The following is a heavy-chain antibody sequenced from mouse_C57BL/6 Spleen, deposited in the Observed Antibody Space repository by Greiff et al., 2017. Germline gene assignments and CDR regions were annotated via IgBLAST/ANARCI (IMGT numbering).Heavy chain of an antibody. J-gene: IGHJ3*01. V-gene: IGHV5-17*01. CDR2: ISSGSSTI. Sequence: EVKLMESGGGLVKPGGSLKLSCAASGFTFSDYGMHWVRQAPEKGLEWVAYISSGSSTIYYADTVKGRFTISRDNAKNTLFLQMTSLRSEDTAMYYYAREDHYGSSSFAYWGQGTLVTVSA. CDR1: GFTFSDYG. CDR3: AREDHYGSSSFAY. D-gene: IGHD1-1*01.